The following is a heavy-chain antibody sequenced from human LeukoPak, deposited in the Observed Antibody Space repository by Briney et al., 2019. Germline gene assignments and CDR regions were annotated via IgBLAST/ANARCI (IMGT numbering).Heavy chain of an antibody. CDR3: ARLRDRAAAGPIDY. CDR2: IYYSGST. J-gene: IGHJ4*02. CDR1: GGSISSYY. V-gene: IGHV4-59*08. Sequence: SETLSLTCTVSGGSISSYYWSWIRQSPGRGLEWIGYIYYSGSTNYNPALKSRVTISVDTSKNQSSLKLSSVTAADTAVYYCARLRDRAAAGPIDYWGQGSLVTVSS. D-gene: IGHD6-13*01.